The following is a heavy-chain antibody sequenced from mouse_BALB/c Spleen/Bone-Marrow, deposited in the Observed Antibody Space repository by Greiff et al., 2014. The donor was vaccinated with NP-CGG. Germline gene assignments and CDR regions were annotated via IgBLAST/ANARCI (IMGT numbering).Heavy chain of an antibody. CDR2: IYPGNSDN. Sequence: SGPVLVRPGASVKISCKASGYTFTSYCMHWVKQSPGQGLEWIGSIYPGNSDNTYNQKFKGKAKVTVVKSSSTAYMELRSLTNEESAVYYCPNHAGRCFDYGGQGTTLTVSS. J-gene: IGHJ2*01. CDR1: GYTFTSYC. CDR3: PNHAGRCFDY. V-gene: IGHV1-5*01.